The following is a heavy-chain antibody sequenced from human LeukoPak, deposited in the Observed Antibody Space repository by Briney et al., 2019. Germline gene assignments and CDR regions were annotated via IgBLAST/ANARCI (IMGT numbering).Heavy chain of an antibody. CDR1: GGSISSSNW. Sequence: SETLSLTCAVSGGSISSSNWWSWVRQPPGKGLEWIGEIYHGGSTNYNPSLKSRVTISVDKSKNQFSLKLGSVTAADTAVYYCARDPAYSSGWYDYWGQGTLVTVSS. J-gene: IGHJ4*02. CDR3: ARDPAYSSGWYDY. V-gene: IGHV4-4*02. D-gene: IGHD6-19*01. CDR2: IYHGGST.